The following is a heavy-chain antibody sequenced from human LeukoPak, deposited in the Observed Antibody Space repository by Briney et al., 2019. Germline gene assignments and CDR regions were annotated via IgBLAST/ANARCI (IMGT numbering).Heavy chain of an antibody. D-gene: IGHD1-1*01. CDR3: ARPGHSYYYMDV. V-gene: IGHV4-38-2*02. CDR1: GYSISSGYY. J-gene: IGHJ6*03. Sequence: KPSETLSLTCTVSGYSISSGYYWGWIRQPPGKGLEWIGSIYHSGSTYYNPSLKSRVTISADTSKNHFSLKLSSVTAADTAVYYCARPGHSYYYMDVWGKGTTVTVSS. CDR2: IYHSGST.